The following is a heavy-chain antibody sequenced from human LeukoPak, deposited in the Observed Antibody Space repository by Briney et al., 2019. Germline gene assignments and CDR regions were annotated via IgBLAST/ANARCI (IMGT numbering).Heavy chain of an antibody. V-gene: IGHV5-10-1*01. CDR1: GYSFTSYW. Sequence: GESLRISCKGSGYSFTSYWISWVRQMPGKGLGWMGRIDPSDSYTNYSPSFQGHVTISADKSISTAYLQWSSLKASDTAMYYCARHVGIAVAGTGIDYWGQGTLVTVSS. J-gene: IGHJ4*02. D-gene: IGHD6-19*01. CDR2: IDPSDSYT. CDR3: ARHVGIAVAGTGIDY.